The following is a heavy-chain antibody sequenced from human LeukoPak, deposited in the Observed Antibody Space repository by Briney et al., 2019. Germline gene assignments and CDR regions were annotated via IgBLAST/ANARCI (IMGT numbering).Heavy chain of an antibody. J-gene: IGHJ4*02. D-gene: IGHD3-22*01. V-gene: IGHV4-4*07. Sequence: SETLSLTCTVSGGSISSYHWSWIRQPAGKGLEWIGRIYTSGSTNYNPSLKSRVTISVDSSKNQFSLKLISVTAADTAVYYCATIYYASRGYYSNYWGQGTLVTVSS. CDR3: ATIYYASRGYYSNY. CDR1: GGSISSYH. CDR2: IYTSGST.